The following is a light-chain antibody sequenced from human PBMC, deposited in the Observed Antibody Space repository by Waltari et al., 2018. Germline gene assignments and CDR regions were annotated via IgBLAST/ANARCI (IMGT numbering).Light chain of an antibody. CDR3: SSYTSSSTLE. CDR1: SSDVGGYNY. Sequence: QSALTQPASVSGSPGQSITISYTGTSSDVGGYNYVSWYQQYPGKDHKLMIYDVSNRPSGVSNRFSGSNSGNTASLTISGLQAEDEADYYCSSYTSSSTLEIGGGTKLTVL. J-gene: IGLJ2*01. V-gene: IGLV2-14*03. CDR2: DVS.